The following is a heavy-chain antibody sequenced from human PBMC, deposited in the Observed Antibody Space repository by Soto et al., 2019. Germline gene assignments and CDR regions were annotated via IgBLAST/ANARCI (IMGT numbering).Heavy chain of an antibody. Sequence: EVQLVESGGGLVQPGGSLRLSYVVSGLTFSNYWMSWVRQAPGKGREWVANINQDGSESYYVDSVKGRFTISRDNAKNSLYLQMTSLRAEDTAVYYCARPARECSSPGCANWGQGTLVTVSS. CDR1: GLTFSNYW. J-gene: IGHJ4*02. D-gene: IGHD2-2*01. CDR3: ARPARECSSPGCAN. V-gene: IGHV3-7*01. CDR2: INQDGSES.